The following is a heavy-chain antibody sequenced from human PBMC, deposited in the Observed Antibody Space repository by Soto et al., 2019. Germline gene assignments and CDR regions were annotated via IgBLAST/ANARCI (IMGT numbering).Heavy chain of an antibody. D-gene: IGHD4-17*01. CDR2: IYYSGST. CDR3: ARGDYGGNSYFDY. V-gene: IGHV4-59*01. J-gene: IGHJ4*02. CDR1: GVSISSYY. Sequence: SETLSLTCTVSGVSISSYYWSWIRQPPGKGLEWIGYIYYSGSTNYNPSLKSRVTISVDTSKNQFSLKLSSVTAADTAVYYCARGDYGGNSYFDYWGQGTLVTVSS.